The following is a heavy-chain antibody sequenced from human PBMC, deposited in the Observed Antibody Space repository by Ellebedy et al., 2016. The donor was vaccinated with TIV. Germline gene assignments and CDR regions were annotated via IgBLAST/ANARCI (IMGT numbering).Heavy chain of an antibody. D-gene: IGHD1-26*01. V-gene: IGHV3-23*01. CDR3: AKDFSGSYYVGWFDP. Sequence: GESLKISCAASGFTFSNAWMNWVRQAPGKGLEWVSAISGSGGSTYYADSVKGRFTISRDNSKNTLYLQMNSLRAEDTAVYYCAKDFSGSYYVGWFDPWGQGTLVTVSS. CDR1: GFTFSNAW. CDR2: ISGSGGST. J-gene: IGHJ5*02.